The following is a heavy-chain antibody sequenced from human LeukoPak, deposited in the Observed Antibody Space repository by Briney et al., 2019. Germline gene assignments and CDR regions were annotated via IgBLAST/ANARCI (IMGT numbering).Heavy chain of an antibody. Sequence: ASVKVSCKASGYTFTSYGISWVRQVPGQGLEWMGWISAYNGNTNYAQKLQGRVTMTTDTSTSTAYMELRSLRAEDTAVYYCARDSYYYDSSGPVDYWGQGTLVTVSS. CDR3: ARDSYYYDSSGPVDY. D-gene: IGHD3-22*01. V-gene: IGHV1-18*01. CDR2: ISAYNGNT. CDR1: GYTFTSYG. J-gene: IGHJ4*02.